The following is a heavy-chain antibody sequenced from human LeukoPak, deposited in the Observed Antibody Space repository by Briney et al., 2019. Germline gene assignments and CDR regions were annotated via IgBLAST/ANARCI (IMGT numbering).Heavy chain of an antibody. CDR1: GGSISSYY. V-gene: IGHV4-59*01. Sequence: SETLSLTCTVSGGSISSYYWSWIRQPPGKGLEWIGYIYYSGNTNYNPSLKSRVTISLDTSKNQFSLKLSSVTAADTAVYYCAKDNWGEWLLPYWGQGTLVTVSS. CDR2: IYYSGNT. CDR3: AKDNWGEWLLPY. J-gene: IGHJ4*02. D-gene: IGHD3-3*01.